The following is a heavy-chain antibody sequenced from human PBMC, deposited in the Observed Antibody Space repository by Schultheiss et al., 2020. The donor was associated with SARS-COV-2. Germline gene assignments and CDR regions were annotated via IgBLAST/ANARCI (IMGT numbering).Heavy chain of an antibody. D-gene: IGHD6-19*01. J-gene: IGHJ6*02. Sequence: GGSLRLSCAASGFTFSSYGMHWVRQAPGKGLEWVAVISYDGSNKYYADSVKGRFTISRDNSKNTLYLQMNSLRAEDTAVYYCASPMNEQWLVRSYYYYGMDVWGQGTTVTVSS. V-gene: IGHV3-30*03. CDR3: ASPMNEQWLVRSYYYYGMDV. CDR2: ISYDGSNK. CDR1: GFTFSSYG.